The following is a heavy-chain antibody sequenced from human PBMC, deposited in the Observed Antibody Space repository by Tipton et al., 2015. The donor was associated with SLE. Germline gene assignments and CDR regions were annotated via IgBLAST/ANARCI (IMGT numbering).Heavy chain of an antibody. CDR1: EFISRTYE. V-gene: IGHV3-48*03. CDR3: ARIRGPPRDKWSEERYYYHYMDV. CDR2: ISTSGSTI. D-gene: IGHD1-1*01. Sequence: GSLRLSCVDSEFISRTYEMNWVRRAPGKGLEWLSYISTSGSTIYYADSVRGRFTISRDNAKNSVFLQMNSLRAEDSAVYYCARIRGPPRDKWSEERYYYHYMDVWGKGTTVTVAS. J-gene: IGHJ6*03.